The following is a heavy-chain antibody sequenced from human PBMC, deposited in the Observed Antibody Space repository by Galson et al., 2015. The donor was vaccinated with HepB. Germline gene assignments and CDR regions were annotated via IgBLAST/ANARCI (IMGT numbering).Heavy chain of an antibody. D-gene: IGHD6-13*01. Sequence: ETLSLTCAVYGGSFSGYYWSWIRQPPGKGLEWIGKANHRGSTNYSPSLKSRLTISVDTSKNQISLNLRSVTAADTAVYYCARVSSFYGMDVWGQGTTVTVSS. J-gene: IGHJ6*02. CDR3: ARVSSFYGMDV. CDR2: ANHRGST. CDR1: GGSFSGYY. V-gene: IGHV4-34*01.